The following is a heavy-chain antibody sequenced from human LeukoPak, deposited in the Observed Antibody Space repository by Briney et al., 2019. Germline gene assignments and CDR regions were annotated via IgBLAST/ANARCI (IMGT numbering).Heavy chain of an antibody. D-gene: IGHD6-6*01. CDR2: ISGSGGST. CDR1: GFTFSSYA. CDR3: ARDLGVYSSSSALDY. J-gene: IGHJ4*02. Sequence: GGSLRLSCAASGFTFSSYAMSWVRQAPGKGLEWVSAISGSGGSTYYADSVKGRFTISRDNSKNTLYLQMNSLRAEDTAVYYCARDLGVYSSSSALDYWGQGTLVTVSS. V-gene: IGHV3-23*01.